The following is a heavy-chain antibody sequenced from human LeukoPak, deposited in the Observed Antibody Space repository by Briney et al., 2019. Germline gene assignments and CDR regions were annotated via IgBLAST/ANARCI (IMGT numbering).Heavy chain of an antibody. J-gene: IGHJ6*02. Sequence: GGSLRLSCAASGFTFSSYSMNWVRQAPGKGLEWVSYISSRSSTIYYADSVKGRFTISRDNAKNSLYLQMNSLRAEDTAVYYCAREAGYSSGWYPYYGMDVWGQGTTVTVSS. CDR1: GFTFSSYS. D-gene: IGHD6-19*01. CDR3: AREAGYSSGWYPYYGMDV. CDR2: ISSRSSTI. V-gene: IGHV3-48*01.